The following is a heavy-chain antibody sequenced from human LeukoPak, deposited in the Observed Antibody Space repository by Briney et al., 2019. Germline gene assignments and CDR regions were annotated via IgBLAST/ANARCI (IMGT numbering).Heavy chain of an antibody. J-gene: IGHJ4*02. CDR2: INPSGGST. V-gene: IGHV1-46*01. D-gene: IGHD6-19*01. CDR1: GYTFTSYY. CDR3: ARGSSGWYSVAY. Sequence: ASVRVSCKASGYTFTSYYMHWVRQAPGQGLEWMGIINPSGGSTNYAQKFQGRVTMTRDTSTSTVYMELSSLRSEDTAVYYCARGSSGWYSVAYWGQGTLVTVSS.